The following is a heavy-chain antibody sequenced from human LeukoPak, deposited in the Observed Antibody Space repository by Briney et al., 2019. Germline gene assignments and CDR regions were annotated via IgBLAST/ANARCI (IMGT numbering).Heavy chain of an antibody. D-gene: IGHD3-9*01. Sequence: ASVKVSXKASGYTFTSYGISWVRQAPGQGLEWMGWISAYNGNTNYAQKLQGRVTMTTDTSTSTAYMELRSLRSDDTAVYYCARGVVRYFDWLGVPDYWGQGTLVTVSS. J-gene: IGHJ4*02. CDR3: ARGVVRYFDWLGVPDY. CDR2: ISAYNGNT. V-gene: IGHV1-18*01. CDR1: GYTFTSYG.